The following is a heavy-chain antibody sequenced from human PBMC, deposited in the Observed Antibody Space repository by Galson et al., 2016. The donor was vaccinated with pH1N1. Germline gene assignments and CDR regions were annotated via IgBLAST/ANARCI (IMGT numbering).Heavy chain of an antibody. CDR3: VTDVFCSDGTCYMFDY. CDR1: GFSVSSSY. D-gene: IGHD2-15*01. CDR2: ISSSGDNT. J-gene: IGHJ4*02. Sequence: SLRLSCAASGFSVSSSYMSRVRQAPGKGLEWVSIISSSGDNTHYADSVKGRFTISRDNSKHTLSLQMNGLRAEDTAVYYCVTDVFCSDGTCYMFDYWGQGTRVIVSS. V-gene: IGHV3-23*01.